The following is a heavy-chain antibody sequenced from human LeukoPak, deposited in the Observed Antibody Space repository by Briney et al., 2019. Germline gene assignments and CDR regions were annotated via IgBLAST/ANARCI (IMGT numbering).Heavy chain of an antibody. CDR3: AKGSHSSGWYRHYLDY. V-gene: IGHV3-23*01. CDR2: IGGSGGST. CDR1: GFTFSNYV. Sequence: PGGALRLSCAASGFTFSNYVMSWVRQAPGKGLEWVSIIGGSGGSTYYADSVKGRFTISRDNSKNTLYLQMNSLRAEDTAVYYCAKGSHSSGWYRHYLDYWGQGTLVTVSS. D-gene: IGHD6-19*01. J-gene: IGHJ4*02.